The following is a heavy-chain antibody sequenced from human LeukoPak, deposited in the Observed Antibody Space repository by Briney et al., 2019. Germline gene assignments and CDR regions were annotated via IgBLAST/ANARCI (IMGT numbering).Heavy chain of an antibody. J-gene: IGHJ4*02. D-gene: IGHD3-10*01. CDR2: INPNSGGT. CDR1: RYIFTSYY. CDR3: ARDVNFYASGNHHDY. V-gene: IGHV1-2*02. Sequence: ASVKVSCKASRYIFTSYYIHWVRQAPGQGLEWMGWINPNSGGTSYAQKFQGRVTMTRDTSINTAYMDLSSLRSDDTAVYYCARDVNFYASGNHHDYWGQGTLVTVSS.